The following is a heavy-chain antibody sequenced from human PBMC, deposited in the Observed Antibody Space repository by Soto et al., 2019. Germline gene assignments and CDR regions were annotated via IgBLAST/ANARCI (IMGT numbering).Heavy chain of an antibody. D-gene: IGHD3-22*01. Sequence: ASVKVSCKASGYTFTNYAMHWARQAPGQRLEWMGWINAGNGNTKYSQKFQGRVTITRDTSTSTAYMELRSLRSDDTAVYYCTRAPLGIIVAPDFWGQGTLVTVSS. CDR2: INAGNGNT. CDR1: GYTFTNYA. J-gene: IGHJ4*02. V-gene: IGHV1-3*01. CDR3: TRAPLGIIVAPDF.